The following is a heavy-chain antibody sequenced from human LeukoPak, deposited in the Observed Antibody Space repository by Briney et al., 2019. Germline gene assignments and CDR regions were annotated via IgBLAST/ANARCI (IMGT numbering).Heavy chain of an antibody. V-gene: IGHV5-51*01. J-gene: IGHJ4*02. CDR3: ARHYCSSTSCYGGFDY. CDR1: GYSFTSYW. D-gene: IGHD2-2*01. Sequence: GESLKISCKGSGYSFTSYWIGWVRQMPGKGLEWMGIIYPGDSDTRYSPSFQGQVTISADKSISTAYLRWSSLKASDTAMYYCARHYCSSTSCYGGFDYWGQGTLVTVSS. CDR2: IYPGDSDT.